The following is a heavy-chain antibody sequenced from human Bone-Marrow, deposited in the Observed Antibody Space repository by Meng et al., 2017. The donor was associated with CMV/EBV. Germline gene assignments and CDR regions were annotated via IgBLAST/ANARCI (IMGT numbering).Heavy chain of an antibody. CDR3: ARSAESGYYFAA. Sequence: SVKVSCKASGNTFTYRNLHWVRQAPGHAPEWMGRITIFNGDTNYAQKFQERVTISRDRSINTAYMELSSLRSEDSAMYFCARSAESGYYFAAWGPGKLVNVSS. CDR1: GNTFTYRN. J-gene: IGHJ4*02. D-gene: IGHD5-12*01. V-gene: IGHV1-45*01. CDR2: ITIFNGDT.